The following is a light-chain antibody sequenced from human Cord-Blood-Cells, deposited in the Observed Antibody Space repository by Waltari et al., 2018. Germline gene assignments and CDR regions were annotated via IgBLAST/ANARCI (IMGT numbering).Light chain of an antibody. Sequence: QSALTQPPSASGSPGQSVTISCTGTSSDSGGYNYVSWYQQHPGKAPKLMIYEVSKRPSGVPDRFSGSKSGNTASLTVSGLQAEDEADYYCSSYAGSNWVFGGGTKLTVL. CDR1: SSDSGGYNY. CDR2: EVS. J-gene: IGLJ3*02. V-gene: IGLV2-8*01. CDR3: SSYAGSNWV.